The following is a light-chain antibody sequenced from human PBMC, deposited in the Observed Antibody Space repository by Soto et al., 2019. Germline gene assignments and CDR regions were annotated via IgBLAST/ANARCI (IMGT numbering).Light chain of an antibody. CDR2: DVG. V-gene: IGLV2-11*01. J-gene: IGLJ2*01. CDR3: CAYAGSYSLL. Sequence: QAVVTQPRSMSGSPGQSVTISCSGTGSDIGAYDYVSWYQQHPGKVPKLMIYDVGKRPSGVPDRFSGSKSGTTASLTISGLQAEDEADYYCCAYAGSYSLLFGGGTKLTVL. CDR1: GSDIGAYDY.